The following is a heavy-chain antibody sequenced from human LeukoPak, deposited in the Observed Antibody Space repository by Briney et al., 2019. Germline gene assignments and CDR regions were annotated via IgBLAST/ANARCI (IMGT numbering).Heavy chain of an antibody. CDR3: ARLSPSSYYYDSPPDY. D-gene: IGHD3-22*01. Sequence: GGSLRLSCAASGCTFSSYWMSWVRQAPGKGLEWVANIKQDGSEKYYVDSVKGRFTISRDNAKNSLYLQMNSLRAEDTAVYYCARLSPSSYYYDSPPDYWGQGTLVTVSS. V-gene: IGHV3-7*01. J-gene: IGHJ4*02. CDR1: GCTFSSYW. CDR2: IKQDGSEK.